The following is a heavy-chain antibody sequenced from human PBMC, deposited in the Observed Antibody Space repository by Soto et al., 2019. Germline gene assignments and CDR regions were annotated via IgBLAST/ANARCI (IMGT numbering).Heavy chain of an antibody. Sequence: GGSLRLSCAASGFTFSGYAMSWVRQSPGKGLEWVSAISGSGGSTYYADSVKGRFTISRDNSKNTLYLQMNSLRAEDTAVYYCAKVLGGSFKFGYWGQGTLVTVSS. CDR3: AKVLGGSFKFGY. CDR1: GFTFSGYA. J-gene: IGHJ4*02. V-gene: IGHV3-23*01. D-gene: IGHD3-10*01. CDR2: ISGSGGST.